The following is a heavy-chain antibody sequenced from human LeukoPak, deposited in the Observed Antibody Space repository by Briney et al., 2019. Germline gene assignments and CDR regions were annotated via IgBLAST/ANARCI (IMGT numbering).Heavy chain of an antibody. J-gene: IGHJ4*02. V-gene: IGHV3-11*04. CDR3: ARDGLPVALDY. CDR1: GFTFSDYY. D-gene: IGHD5-12*01. CDR2: ISSSGTTI. Sequence: GGSLRLSCAASGFTFSDYYMSWIRQAPGKGLEWVSYISSSGTTIYNADSVKGRFTISRDNAKNSLFLQMNSLRAEDTAVYFCARDGLPVALDYWGQGTLVTVSS.